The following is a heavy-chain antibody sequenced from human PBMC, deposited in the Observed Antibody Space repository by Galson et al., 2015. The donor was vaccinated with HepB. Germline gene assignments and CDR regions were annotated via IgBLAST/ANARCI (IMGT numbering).Heavy chain of an antibody. CDR3: AKDLELFPDY. Sequence: SLRLSCAASGFTFSRYGMHWVRQAPGKGLEWVAVISYDGSNKYYADSAKGRFTISRDNSRDTLHLQMNSLRAEDTAVYYCAKDLELFPDYWGQGTLVTVSS. V-gene: IGHV3-30*18. D-gene: IGHD3-10*01. J-gene: IGHJ4*02. CDR2: ISYDGSNK. CDR1: GFTFSRYG.